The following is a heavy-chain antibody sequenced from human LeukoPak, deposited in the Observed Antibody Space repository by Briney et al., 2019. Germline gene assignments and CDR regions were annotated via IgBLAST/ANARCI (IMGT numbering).Heavy chain of an antibody. Sequence: PGGSLRLSCAASGFTFRKHYMSWIRQAPGRGPEWVAYISSSGSTRYYRDSVNGRFTISRDNAKNSLHLQMNSLTAEDTAVYYCAKDLREWYYDPNGNYFSYGMDVWGQGTTVVVSS. D-gene: IGHD3-22*01. V-gene: IGHV3-11*01. CDR1: GFTFRKHY. J-gene: IGHJ6*02. CDR2: ISSSGSTR. CDR3: AKDLREWYYDPNGNYFSYGMDV.